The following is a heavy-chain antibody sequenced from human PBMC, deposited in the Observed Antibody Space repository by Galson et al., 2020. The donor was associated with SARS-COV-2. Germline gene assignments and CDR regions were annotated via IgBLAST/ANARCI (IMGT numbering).Heavy chain of an antibody. D-gene: IGHD6-13*01. Sequence: SETLSLTCPVSGGSISGYFWSWIRQPPGERLEWIGYIYYTGSTKYNPSLQSRVTMSVDMSKNQFSLHLTSVTAADTARYYCARDATIIQGAHAAAFDIWGQGAVVIVSS. CDR3: ARDATIIQGAHAAAFDI. CDR1: GGSISGYF. CDR2: IYYTGST. V-gene: IGHV4-59*01. J-gene: IGHJ3*02.